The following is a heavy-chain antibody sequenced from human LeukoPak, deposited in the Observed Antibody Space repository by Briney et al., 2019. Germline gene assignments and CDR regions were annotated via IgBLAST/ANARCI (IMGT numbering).Heavy chain of an antibody. CDR2: IYTSGST. CDR3: AREAVEYCSGGSCPFDY. V-gene: IGHV4-4*07. Sequence: SETLSLTCTVSGGSISSYYWSWIRQPAGKGLEWIGRIYTSGSTNYNPSLKSRVTMSVDTSKNQFSLKLSSVTAADTAVYYCAREAVEYCSGGSCPFDYWGQGTLVTVSS. D-gene: IGHD2-15*01. CDR1: GGSISSYY. J-gene: IGHJ4*02.